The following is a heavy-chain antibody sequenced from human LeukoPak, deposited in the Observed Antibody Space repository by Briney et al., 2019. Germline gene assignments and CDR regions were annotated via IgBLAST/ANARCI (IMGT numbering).Heavy chain of an antibody. V-gene: IGHV4-31*03. J-gene: IGHJ1*01. CDR1: GGSFSSGDYY. CDR2: IYYSGST. Sequence: SETLSLTCTVSGGSFSSGDYYWNWIRQHPGKGLEWIGYIYYSGSTYYNPSLKSRVAISVDTSKNQLSLKLDSVTAADTAVYYCARDNSSHLGYFQHWGQGTLVTVSS. CDR3: ARDNSSHLGYFQH. D-gene: IGHD6-13*01.